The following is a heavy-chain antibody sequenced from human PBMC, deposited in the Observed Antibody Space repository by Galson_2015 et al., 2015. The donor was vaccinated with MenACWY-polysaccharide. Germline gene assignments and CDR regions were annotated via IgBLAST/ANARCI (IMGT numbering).Heavy chain of an antibody. Sequence: TLSLTFAVSGGSFSGHYWSWIRQSPGRGLEWIGEIHHRTGTDYNASLKSRVTISEDTSKNQFSLHLKSVTAADTAVYFCARGREKKQLPFDYWGPGILVTVSS. J-gene: IGHJ4*02. V-gene: IGHV4-34*01. D-gene: IGHD6-19*01. CDR2: IHHRTGT. CDR3: ARGREKKQLPFDY. CDR1: GGSFSGHY.